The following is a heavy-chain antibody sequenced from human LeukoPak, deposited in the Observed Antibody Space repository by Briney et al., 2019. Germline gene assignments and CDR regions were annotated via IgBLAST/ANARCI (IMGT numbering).Heavy chain of an antibody. Sequence: PSETLSLTCTVSGGSISSYYWSWIRQPPGKGLEWIGYIYYSGSTNYNPSLKSQVTISVDTSKNQFSLKLSSVTAADTAVYYCARGAMVRGVRSIDYWGQGTLVTVSS. CDR2: IYYSGST. J-gene: IGHJ4*02. D-gene: IGHD3-10*01. CDR1: GGSISSYY. CDR3: ARGAMVRGVRSIDY. V-gene: IGHV4-59*08.